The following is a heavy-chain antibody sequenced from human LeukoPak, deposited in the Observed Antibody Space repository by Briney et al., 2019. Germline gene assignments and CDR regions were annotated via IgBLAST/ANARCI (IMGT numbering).Heavy chain of an antibody. D-gene: IGHD2-2*01. CDR2: ISDDGSNK. CDR3: ARGKGCSSTSCPGGYFDL. CDR1: GFTFSSYS. J-gene: IGHJ2*01. Sequence: GGSLRLSCAASGFTFSSYSMHWVRQAPGKGLEWVAFISDDGSNKYYAVCVKGRFTISRDNSKITLYLQMNSVRAEDTAVYYCARGKGCSSTSCPGGYFDLWGRGTLVTVSS. V-gene: IGHV3-30*04.